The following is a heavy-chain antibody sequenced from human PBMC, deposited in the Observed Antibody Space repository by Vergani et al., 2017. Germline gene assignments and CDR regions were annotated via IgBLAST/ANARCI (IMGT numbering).Heavy chain of an antibody. Sequence: EVQLLESGGGLVQPGGSLRLSCAASGFTVSSNYMSWVRQAPGKGLEWVSVIYSGGSTYYADSVKGRFTISRDNSKNTLYLQMNCLRAEDTAVYYCARGLRSISPTVAFDIWGQGTMVTVSS. J-gene: IGHJ3*02. D-gene: IGHD4-17*01. CDR3: ARGLRSISPTVAFDI. CDR1: GFTVSSNY. V-gene: IGHV3-66*01. CDR2: IYSGGST.